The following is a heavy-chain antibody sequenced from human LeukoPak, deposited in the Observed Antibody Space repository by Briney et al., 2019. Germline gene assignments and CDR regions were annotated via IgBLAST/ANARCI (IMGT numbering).Heavy chain of an antibody. Sequence: SQTLSLTCAISGDSVSSNSAAWNWIRQSPSRGLEWLGRTYYRSKWYNDNAVSVKRRITINPDTSKDQFSLQLNSVTPEDTAVYYCARDPLLCFGELGFYYYYGMDVWGQGTTVTVSS. CDR2: TYYRSKWYN. CDR1: GDSVSSNSAA. D-gene: IGHD3-10*01. CDR3: ARDPLLCFGELGFYYYYGMDV. J-gene: IGHJ6*02. V-gene: IGHV6-1*01.